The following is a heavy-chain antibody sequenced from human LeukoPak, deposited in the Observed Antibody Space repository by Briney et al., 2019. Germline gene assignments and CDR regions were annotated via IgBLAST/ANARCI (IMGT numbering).Heavy chain of an antibody. CDR1: GYTFSSYW. D-gene: IGHD3-9*01. V-gene: IGHV3-74*01. J-gene: IGHJ4*02. CDR2: INSDGSST. Sequence: ASVKVSCKASGYTFSSYWMHWVRQAPGKGLVWVSRINSDGSSTSYADSVKGRFTISRDNAKNTLYLQMNSLRAEDTAVYYCAKALRYFDWLFPPPPQTTVPTGRPDYWGQGTLVTVSS. CDR3: AKALRYFDWLFPPPPQTTVPTGRPDY.